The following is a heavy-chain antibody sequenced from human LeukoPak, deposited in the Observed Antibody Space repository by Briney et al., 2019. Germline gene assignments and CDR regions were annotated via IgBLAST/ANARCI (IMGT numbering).Heavy chain of an antibody. CDR2: ISTNSDTI. CDR1: GFTFSSYS. J-gene: IGHJ4*02. V-gene: IGHV3-48*04. D-gene: IGHD1-26*01. Sequence: GGSLRLSCAASGFTFSSYSMNWVRQAPGMGLEWLSYISTNSDTIHYADSVKGRFTISRDNVKNSLYLQMNSLRAEDTAVYYCAIVATRGQFDCWGQGTLVTVSS. CDR3: AIVATRGQFDC.